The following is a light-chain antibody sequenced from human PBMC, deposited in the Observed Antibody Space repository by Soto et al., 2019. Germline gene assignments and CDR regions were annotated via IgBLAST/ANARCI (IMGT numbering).Light chain of an antibody. J-gene: IGLJ3*02. Sequence: SVLTQPPSVSWAPGQRVTISCTGSSSNIGAGYDVHWYQQLPGTAPKLLIYGNSNRPSGVPDRFSGSKSGTSASLAITGLQAEDEADYCCQSYDSSLSGSVFGGGTQLTVL. CDR1: SSNIGAGYD. V-gene: IGLV1-40*01. CDR2: GNS. CDR3: QSYDSSLSGSV.